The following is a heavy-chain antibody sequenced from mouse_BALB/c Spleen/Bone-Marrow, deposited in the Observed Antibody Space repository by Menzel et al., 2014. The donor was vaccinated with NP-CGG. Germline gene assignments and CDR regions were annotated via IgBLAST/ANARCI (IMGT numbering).Heavy chain of an antibody. CDR1: GYTFTSYW. V-gene: IGHV1-69*02. D-gene: IGHD1-1*01. Sequence: VQLQQSGAELVRPGASVNLSRRASGYTFTSYWINWVKQRPGQGLEWIGNIYPSDSYTNYNQRFKDKATFTVDKSSSTAYMQLSSPTSEDSAVYYCTRYGNSHYYAMDYWGQGTSVTVPS. CDR2: IYPSDSYT. CDR3: TRYGNSHYYAMDY. J-gene: IGHJ4*01.